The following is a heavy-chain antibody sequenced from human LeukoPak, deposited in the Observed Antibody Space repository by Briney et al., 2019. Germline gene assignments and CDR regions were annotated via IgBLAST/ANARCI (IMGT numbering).Heavy chain of an antibody. CDR2: IYYSGST. D-gene: IGHD3/OR15-3a*01. V-gene: IGHV4-39*07. CDR3: ARARRMDNFDY. J-gene: IGHJ4*02. Sequence: PSETLSLTCAVSGASISGSGYYWGWIRQPPGKGLEWIGNIYYSGSTYYNASLQSRVTISVDTSKNQFSLKLSSVTAADTAVYYCARARRMDNFDYWGQGTLVTVSS. CDR1: GASISGSGYY.